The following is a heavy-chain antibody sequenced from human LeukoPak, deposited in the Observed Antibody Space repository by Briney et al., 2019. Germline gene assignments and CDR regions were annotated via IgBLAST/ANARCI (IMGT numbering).Heavy chain of an antibody. D-gene: IGHD2-15*01. CDR1: GYTFTNNY. V-gene: IGHV1-46*01. CDR3: ARAVGIVVVVVATLDY. CDR2: INPSGGST. J-gene: IGHJ4*02. Sequence: ASVKVSCKASGYTFTNNYMHWVRQAPGQGLGWMGIINPSGGSTNYAQKFQGRVTMTRDTSTSTVYMELSSLRSEDTAVYYCARAVGIVVVVVATLDYWGQGTLVTVSS.